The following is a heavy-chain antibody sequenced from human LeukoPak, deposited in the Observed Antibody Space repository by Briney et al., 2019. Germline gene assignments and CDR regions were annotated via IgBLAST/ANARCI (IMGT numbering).Heavy chain of an antibody. Sequence: GGSLRLSCAASGFTFSSYAMSWVRQAPGKGLAWISTVSASGDSTSYADSVKGRFTISRDNSKNALYLQVNSLRADDAALYYCAKSHYYGSGSIDYWGQGTLVTVSS. D-gene: IGHD3-10*01. CDR2: VSASGDST. CDR3: AKSHYYGSGSIDY. V-gene: IGHV3-23*01. J-gene: IGHJ4*02. CDR1: GFTFSSYA.